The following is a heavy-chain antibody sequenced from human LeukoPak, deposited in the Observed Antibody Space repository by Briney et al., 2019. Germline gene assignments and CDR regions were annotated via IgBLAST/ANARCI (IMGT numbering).Heavy chain of an antibody. V-gene: IGHV3-30*18. Sequence: GGSLRLSCAASGFTFSSYGMHWVRQAPGKGLEWVAVISYDGSNKYYADSVKGRFTISRDNSKNTLYLQMNSLRAEDTAVYYCAKDHHYYDSSGYERGLGYWGQGTLVTVSS. CDR2: ISYDGSNK. J-gene: IGHJ4*02. CDR1: GFTFSSYG. CDR3: AKDHHYYDSSGYERGLGY. D-gene: IGHD3-22*01.